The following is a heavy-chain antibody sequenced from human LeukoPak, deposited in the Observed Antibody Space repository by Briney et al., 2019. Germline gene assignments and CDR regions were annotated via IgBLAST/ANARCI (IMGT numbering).Heavy chain of an antibody. D-gene: IGHD2-15*01. CDR1: GGTFSSYA. V-gene: IGHV1-69*06. CDR2: IIPIFDTA. J-gene: IGHJ4*02. Sequence: SVKVSCKASGGTFSSYAISWVRQAPGQGLEWMGGIIPIFDTANYAQKFQGRVTITADKSTSTAYMELSSLRSEDTAVYYCASILGYCSGGSCFLDYWGQGTLVTVSS. CDR3: ASILGYCSGGSCFLDY.